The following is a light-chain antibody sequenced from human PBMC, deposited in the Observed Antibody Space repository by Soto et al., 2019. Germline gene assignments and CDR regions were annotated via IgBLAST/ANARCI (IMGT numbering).Light chain of an antibody. CDR1: NNDVGAFNL. V-gene: IGLV2-23*02. CDR3: CSYAGSGNYWI. CDR2: GVT. J-gene: IGLJ3*02. Sequence: QSALTQPASVSGSPGQSITISCTGTNNDVGAFNLVSWYQQHPVKAPKLIIFGVTERPSGVPNRFSGSKSGNTASLTISGLQAEDEGDYYCCSYAGSGNYWIFGGGTKLTVL.